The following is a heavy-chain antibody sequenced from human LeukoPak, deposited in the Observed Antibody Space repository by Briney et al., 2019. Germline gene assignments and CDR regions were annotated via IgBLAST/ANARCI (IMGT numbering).Heavy chain of an antibody. J-gene: IGHJ6*02. CDR1: GGSFSGYY. V-gene: IGHV4-34*01. CDR3: ARGRSGYSSGWPDYYYYYGMDV. Sequence: SETLSLTCAVYGGSFSGYYWSWIRQPPGKGLEWIGEINHSGSTNYNPSLKSRVTISVDTSKNQFSLKLSPVTAADTAVYYCARGRSGYSSGWPDYYYYYGMDVWGQGTTVTVSS. D-gene: IGHD6-19*01. CDR2: INHSGST.